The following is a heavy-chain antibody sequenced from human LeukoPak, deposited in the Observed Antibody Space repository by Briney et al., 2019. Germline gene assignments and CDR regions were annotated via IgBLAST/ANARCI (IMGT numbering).Heavy chain of an antibody. CDR3: AKPMVVTAIFPDFDY. D-gene: IGHD2-21*02. J-gene: IGHJ4*02. CDR1: GFTFSSYA. V-gene: IGHV3-23*01. CDR2: IGGSDTNT. Sequence: GGSLRLSCSASGFTFSSYAMSWVRQAPGKGLEWVSTIGGSDTNTYYADSVKGRFSISRDNAKNTLYLRMYSLRAEDTAVYYCAKPMVVTAIFPDFDYWGQGTPVTVSP.